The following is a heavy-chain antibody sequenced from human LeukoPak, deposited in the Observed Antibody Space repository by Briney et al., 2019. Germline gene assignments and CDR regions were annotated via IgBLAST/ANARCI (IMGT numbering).Heavy chain of an antibody. Sequence: GGSLRLSCAASGFTFRNYGMHWVSQAPGKGLEWVALIWYDGSNKYYADSVKGRFTISRDNSKNMLYLQMNSLRTEDTAVYYCATLRSDSSGWYYFDYWGQGTLVTVSS. D-gene: IGHD6-19*01. V-gene: IGHV3-30*02. CDR1: GFTFRNYG. CDR2: IWYDGSNK. J-gene: IGHJ4*02. CDR3: ATLRSDSSGWYYFDY.